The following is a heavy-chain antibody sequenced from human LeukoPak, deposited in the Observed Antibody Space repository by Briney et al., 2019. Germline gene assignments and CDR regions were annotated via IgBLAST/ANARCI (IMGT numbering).Heavy chain of an antibody. Sequence: SETLSLTCAVSGGSISSSNWWSWVRQPPGKGLEWIGEMYPSGSTNYNPSLKSRVTISIDKSKDQFSLKLTSVTAADTAVYYCARDSWDYYYGSGSYLFDYWGQGTLVTVSS. D-gene: IGHD3-10*01. V-gene: IGHV4-4*02. CDR2: MYPSGST. J-gene: IGHJ4*02. CDR1: GGSISSSNW. CDR3: ARDSWDYYYGSGSYLFDY.